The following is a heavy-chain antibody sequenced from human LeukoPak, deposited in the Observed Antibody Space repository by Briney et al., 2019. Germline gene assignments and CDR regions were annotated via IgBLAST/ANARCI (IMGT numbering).Heavy chain of an antibody. CDR3: ARGVVGATGGVFDY. CDR1: GGSISSYY. Sequence: SETLSLTCTVSGGSISSYYWSWVRQPPGKGLEWSGYIYYSGSTNYNPSLKSRVTISVDPSKNQFSLKLSSVTAADTAVYYCARGVVGATGGVFDYWGQGTLVTVSS. CDR2: IYYSGST. V-gene: IGHV4-59*01. D-gene: IGHD1-26*01. J-gene: IGHJ4*02.